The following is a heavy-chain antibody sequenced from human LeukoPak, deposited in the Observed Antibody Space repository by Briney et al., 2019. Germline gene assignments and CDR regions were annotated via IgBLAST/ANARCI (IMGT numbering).Heavy chain of an antibody. CDR3: ARHNSYGSLYYYDMDV. CDR2: SYYSGRT. J-gene: IGHJ6*03. V-gene: IGHV4-39*01. CDR1: GGTFSSCRYY. D-gene: IGHD5-18*01. Sequence: PSETLTLTCAVSGGTFSSCRYYWGWHRQPQGQGLEWFGSSYYSGRTYHNPSLKSRVTISIDTSKNQFSLKLSSVTAADTAVYYCARHNSYGSLYYYDMDVWGKGTTVTISS.